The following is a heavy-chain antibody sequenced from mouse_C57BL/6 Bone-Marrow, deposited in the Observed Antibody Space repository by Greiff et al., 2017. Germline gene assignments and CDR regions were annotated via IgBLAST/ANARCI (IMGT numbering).Heavy chain of an antibody. Sequence: EVHLVESGGGLVQPGGSLKLSCAASGIDFSRYWMSWVRRAPGKGLEWIGEINPDSSTINYAPSLKDKFIISRDNAKNKLYMQMSKVRSEDTALYYCANIYYGNHGGFAYWGQWTLVTVSA. J-gene: IGHJ3*01. CDR3: ANIYYGNHGGFAY. V-gene: IGHV4-1*01. CDR1: GIDFSRYW. D-gene: IGHD2-1*01. CDR2: INPDSSTI.